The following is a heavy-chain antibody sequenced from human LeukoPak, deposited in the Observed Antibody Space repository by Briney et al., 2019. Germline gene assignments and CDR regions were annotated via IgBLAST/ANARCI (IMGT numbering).Heavy chain of an antibody. Sequence: SETLSLTCAVYGGSFSGYYWSWIRQPPGKGLEWIGEINHSGSTNYNPSLKSRVTISVDTSKNQFSLKLSSVTAADTAVYYCARGYYYYYMDVWGKGTTVTVSS. CDR2: INHSGST. V-gene: IGHV4-34*01. J-gene: IGHJ6*03. CDR1: GGSFSGYY. CDR3: ARGYYYYYMDV.